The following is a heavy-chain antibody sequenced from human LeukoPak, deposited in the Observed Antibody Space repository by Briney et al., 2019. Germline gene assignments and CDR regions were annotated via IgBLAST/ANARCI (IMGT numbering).Heavy chain of an antibody. CDR3: ARGGMSRDAFTWGVYSYGPDY. V-gene: IGHV4-34*01. CDR2: INHSGST. D-gene: IGHD5-18*01. CDR1: GGSFSGYY. J-gene: IGHJ4*02. Sequence: PSETLSLTCAVYGGSFSGYYWSWIRQPPGKGLEWIGEINHSGSTNYNPSLKSRVTISVDTSKNQFSLKLSSVTAADTAVYYCARGGMSRDAFTWGVYSYGPDYWGQGTLVTVSS.